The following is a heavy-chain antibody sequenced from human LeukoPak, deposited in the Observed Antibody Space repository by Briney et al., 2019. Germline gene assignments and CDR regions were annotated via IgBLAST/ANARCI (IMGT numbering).Heavy chain of an antibody. CDR3: AREYRSGGSCYGLDY. CDR2: INPSGGST. D-gene: IGHD2-15*01. Sequence: ASVKVSCKASGYTFTSYYMHWVRQAPGQGLEWMGIINPSGGSTSYAQKFQGRVTMTRDTSTSTVYMELSSLRSEDTAVYYCAREYRSGGSCYGLDYWGQGTLVTVSS. V-gene: IGHV1-46*01. J-gene: IGHJ4*02. CDR1: GYTFTSYY.